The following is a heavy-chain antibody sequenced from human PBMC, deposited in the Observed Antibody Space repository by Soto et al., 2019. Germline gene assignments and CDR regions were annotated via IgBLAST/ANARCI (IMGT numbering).Heavy chain of an antibody. CDR2: IPSSGRP. V-gene: IGHV4-30-4*01. CDR1: GASVAGGSYY. CDR3: ARDTYSGYDFGL. J-gene: IGHJ5*02. Sequence: QVQLRESGPGLVKPSQTLSLTCSVSGASVAGGSYYWRWVRQPPGKGLEWIEYIPSSGRPFYNPSLTSRGTTSADTSKNQLSLQLTSVTAADTAVYYCARDTYSGYDFGLWGQGTLVTVSS. D-gene: IGHD5-12*01.